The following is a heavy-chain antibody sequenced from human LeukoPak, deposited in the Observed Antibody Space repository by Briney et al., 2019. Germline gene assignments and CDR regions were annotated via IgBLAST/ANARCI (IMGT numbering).Heavy chain of an antibody. Sequence: SETLSLTCTVSGGSISSSSYYWGWIRQPPGKGLEWIGSIYYSGSTYYNPSLKSRVTISVDTSKNQFSLKLSSVTAADTAAYYCARFRDDTYYYDSSGYRGFDYWGQGTLVTVSS. CDR3: ARFRDDTYYYDSSGYRGFDY. D-gene: IGHD3-22*01. CDR2: IYYSGST. J-gene: IGHJ4*02. V-gene: IGHV4-39*01. CDR1: GGSISSSSYY.